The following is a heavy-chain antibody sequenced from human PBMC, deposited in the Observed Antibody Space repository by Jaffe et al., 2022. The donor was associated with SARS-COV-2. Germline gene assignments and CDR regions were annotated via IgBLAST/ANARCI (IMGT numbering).Heavy chain of an antibody. D-gene: IGHD6-13*01. J-gene: IGHJ5*02. CDR2: IYWDDDK. Sequence: QITLKESGPTLVKPTQTLTLTCTFSGFSLSSSGVGVGWIRQPPGKALEWLALIYWDDDKRYSTSLQGRLTVTRDTSKNQVVLSVTNVDPVDTATYYCAHKRPDSSSWYPLNIFAPWGQGTLVTVSS. V-gene: IGHV2-5*02. CDR3: AHKRPDSSSWYPLNIFAP. CDR1: GFSLSSSGVG.